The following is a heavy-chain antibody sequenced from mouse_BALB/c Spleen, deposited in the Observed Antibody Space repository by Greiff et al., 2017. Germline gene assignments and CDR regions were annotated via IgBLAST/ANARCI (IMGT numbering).Heavy chain of an antibody. V-gene: IGHV1-14*01. CDR2: INPYNDGT. J-gene: IGHJ3*01. CDR1: GYTFTSYV. CDR3: ARLDGYYASWFAY. Sequence: LQESGPELVKPGASVKMSCKASGYTFTSYVMHWVKQKPGQGLEWIGYINPYNDGTKYNEKFKGKATLTSDKSSSTAYMELSSLTSEDSAVYYCARLDGYYASWFAYWGQGTLVTVSA. D-gene: IGHD2-3*01.